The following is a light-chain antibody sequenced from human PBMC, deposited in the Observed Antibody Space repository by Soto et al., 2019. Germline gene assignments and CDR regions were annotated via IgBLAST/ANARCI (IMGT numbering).Light chain of an antibody. Sequence: EIVMTQSPATLSVSPGERATLSCRASQSISTELPWYQQKPGQPPRLLIYSASTRATGVPASFTGSGSGSEFTLTISGLQSEDFAVYYCQQGHNWPLTFGQGTRLEI. CDR3: QQGHNWPLT. V-gene: IGKV3-15*01. CDR2: SAS. J-gene: IGKJ2*01. CDR1: QSISTE.